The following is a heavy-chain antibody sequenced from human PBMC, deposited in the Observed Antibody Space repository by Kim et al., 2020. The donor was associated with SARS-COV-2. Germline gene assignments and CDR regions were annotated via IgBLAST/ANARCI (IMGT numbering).Heavy chain of an antibody. V-gene: IGHV3-7*01. Sequence: GGSLRLSCAASGFTFSSYWMSWVRQAPGKGLEWVANIKQDGSEKYYVDSVKGRFTISRDNAKNSLYLQMNSLRAEDTAVYYCAREGCTNGVCYRPPNWGQGTLVTVSS. CDR1: GFTFSSYW. D-gene: IGHD2-8*01. CDR3: AREGCTNGVCYRPPN. CDR2: IKQDGSEK. J-gene: IGHJ4*02.